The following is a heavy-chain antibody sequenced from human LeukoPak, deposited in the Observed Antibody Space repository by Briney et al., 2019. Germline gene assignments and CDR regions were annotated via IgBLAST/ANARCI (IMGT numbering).Heavy chain of an antibody. J-gene: IGHJ4*02. D-gene: IGHD3-10*01. CDR3: ARDREFGLDY. CDR2: ISYDGSNK. CDR1: GFTFSSYA. Sequence: GGSLRLSCAASGFTFSSYAMHWVRQAPGKGPEWVAVISYDGSNKYYADSVKGRFTISRDNSKNTLYLQMNSLRAEDTAVYYCARDREFGLDYWDQGTLVTVSS. V-gene: IGHV3-30-3*01.